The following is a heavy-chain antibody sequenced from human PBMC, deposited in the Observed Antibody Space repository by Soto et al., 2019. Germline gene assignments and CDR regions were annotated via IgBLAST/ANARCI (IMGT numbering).Heavy chain of an antibody. J-gene: IGHJ4*02. Sequence: VGSLRLSCAASGFIFSDFHMTWIRQAPGKGLELVAYISSRGDTIYYADSVRGRITISRDNDKDSLFLQMSSLRVEDTAVYYCAKAFGIAARPLYFDYWGQGTLFTVSS. D-gene: IGHD6-6*01. CDR3: AKAFGIAARPLYFDY. CDR1: GFIFSDFH. CDR2: ISSRGDTI. V-gene: IGHV3-11*01.